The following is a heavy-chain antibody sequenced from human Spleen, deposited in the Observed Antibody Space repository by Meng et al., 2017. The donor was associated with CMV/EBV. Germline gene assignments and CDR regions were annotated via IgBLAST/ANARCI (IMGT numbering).Heavy chain of an antibody. J-gene: IGHJ2*01. V-gene: IGHV1-2*02. D-gene: IGHD6-19*01. CDR1: GYTFTGYY. CDR2: INPNSGGT. Sequence: ASVKVSYKASGYTFTGYYMHWVRQAPGQGLEWMGWINPNSGGTNYAQKFQGRVTMTRDTSISTAYMELSRLRSDDTAVYYCARVEYSSGLDPYWYFDLWGRGTLVTVSS. CDR3: ARVEYSSGLDPYWYFDL.